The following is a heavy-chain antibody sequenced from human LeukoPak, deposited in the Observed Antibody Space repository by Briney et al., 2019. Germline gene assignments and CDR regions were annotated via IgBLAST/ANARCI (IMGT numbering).Heavy chain of an antibody. CDR2: ISGSGGST. CDR3: AKGKSGSYSALFDY. Sequence: PGGSLRLSCAASGFTFSSYAMSWVRQAPGEGLEWVSAISGSGGSTYYADSVKGRFTISRDNSKNTLYLQMNSLRAEDTAVYYCAKGKSGSYSALFDYWGQGTLVTVSS. V-gene: IGHV3-23*01. J-gene: IGHJ4*02. CDR1: GFTFSSYA. D-gene: IGHD1-26*01.